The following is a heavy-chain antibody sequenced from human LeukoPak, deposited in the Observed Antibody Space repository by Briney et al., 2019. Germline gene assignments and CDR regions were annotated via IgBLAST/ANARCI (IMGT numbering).Heavy chain of an antibody. V-gene: IGHV4-4*07. D-gene: IGHD3-10*01. CDR2: IFTSGSA. CDR1: GGSISKYY. Sequence: PSETLSLTCTVSGGSISKYYLSWIRQPAGKGLEWIGRIFTSGSATSSSSLKGRVTMSADTSKNQFSLNLSSVTAADTAVYFCASGYGSGSYLYWGQGILVTVSS. J-gene: IGHJ4*02. CDR3: ASGYGSGSYLY.